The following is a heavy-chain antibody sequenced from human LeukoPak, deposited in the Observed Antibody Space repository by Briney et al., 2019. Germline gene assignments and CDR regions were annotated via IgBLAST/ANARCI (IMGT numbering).Heavy chain of an antibody. J-gene: IGHJ3*02. Sequence: GGSLRLSCAASGFTVSDYYMTWVRQAPGKGLEWVGVIRNKGYGGTTEYAASVKGRFTISRDDSESTAWLQMNSLKTEDTAVYYCVRYVVAYRVLDIWGQGTTVTVSS. V-gene: IGHV3-71*01. CDR3: VRYVVAYRVLDI. D-gene: IGHD2-21*01. CDR2: IRNKGYGGTT. CDR1: GFTVSDYY.